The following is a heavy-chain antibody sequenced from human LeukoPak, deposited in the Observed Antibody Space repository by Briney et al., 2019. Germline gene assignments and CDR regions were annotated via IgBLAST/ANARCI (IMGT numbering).Heavy chain of an antibody. CDR3: ARGSPTPSSRYFDL. Sequence: PGGSLRLSCEASEFTFNDYWMHWVRQGPGKGLVWVSRINSDGSSAIYADSVKGRFTISRDNAKNTLYLQMNSLRAEDTAVYYCARGSPTPSSRYFDLWGRGTLVTVSS. V-gene: IGHV3-74*01. CDR2: INSDGSSA. CDR1: EFTFNDYW. D-gene: IGHD6-19*01. J-gene: IGHJ2*01.